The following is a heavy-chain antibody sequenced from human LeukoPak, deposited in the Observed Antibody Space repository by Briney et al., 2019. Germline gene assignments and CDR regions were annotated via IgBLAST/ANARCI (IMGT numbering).Heavy chain of an antibody. CDR2: IIPILGIA. CDR3: ARDLPMNWFDP. Sequence: VASVKVSCKASGGTFSSYTISWVRQAPGQGLEWMGRIIPILGIANCAQKFQSRVTITADKSTSTAYMELSSLRSEDTAGYYWARDLPMNWFDPWGQGTLVTVSS. J-gene: IGHJ5*02. V-gene: IGHV1-69*04. CDR1: GGTFSSYT.